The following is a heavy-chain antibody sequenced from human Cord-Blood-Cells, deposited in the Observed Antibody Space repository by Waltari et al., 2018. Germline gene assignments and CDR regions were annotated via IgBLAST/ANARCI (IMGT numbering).Heavy chain of an antibody. J-gene: IGHJ1*01. V-gene: IGHV5-51*01. D-gene: IGHD3-3*01. Sequence: KGSGYSFTSYWIGWVRQMPGKGLEWMGIIYPGDSDTRYSPSFQGQVTISADKSISTAYLQWSSLKASDTAMYYCARLFTEYYDFWSGYYTAEYFQHWGQGTLVTVSS. CDR3: ARLFTEYYDFWSGYYTAEYFQH. CDR2: IYPGDSDT. CDR1: GYSFTSYW.